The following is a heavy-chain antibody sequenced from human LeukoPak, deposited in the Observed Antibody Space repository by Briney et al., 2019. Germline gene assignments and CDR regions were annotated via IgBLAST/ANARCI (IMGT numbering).Heavy chain of an antibody. D-gene: IGHD3-3*01. CDR2: IYHSGST. CDR1: GYSISSGYY. J-gene: IGHJ4*02. Sequence: SETLSLTCAVSGYSISSGYYWGWIRQPPAKGLEWIGSIYHSGSTYYNPSLKSRVTISVDTSKNQFSLRLSSVTAADTAVYYCARQGVLRFLEWLSDFDYWGQGTLVTVSS. CDR3: ARQGVLRFLEWLSDFDY. V-gene: IGHV4-38-2*01.